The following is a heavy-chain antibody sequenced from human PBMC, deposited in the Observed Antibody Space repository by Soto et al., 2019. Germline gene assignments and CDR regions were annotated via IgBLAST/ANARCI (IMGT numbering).Heavy chain of an antibody. V-gene: IGHV4-30-2*01. CDR3: ARGPPSY. CDR1: GGSISSGGYS. Sequence: SETLSLTCAVSGGSISSGGYSWSWIRQPPGKGLEWIGYIYHSGSTYYNPSLKSRVTISVDRSKNQFSLKLSSVTAADTAVYYCARGPPSYWGQGTLVTVSS. CDR2: IYHSGST. J-gene: IGHJ4*02.